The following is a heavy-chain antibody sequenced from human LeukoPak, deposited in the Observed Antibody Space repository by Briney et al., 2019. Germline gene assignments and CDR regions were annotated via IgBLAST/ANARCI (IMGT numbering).Heavy chain of an antibody. CDR2: IYYSGST. CDR3: ASGYSYGSDAFDI. Sequence: SETLSLTCTVSGGSIISTIYYWGWIRQPPGKGLEWIGTIYYSGSTYYNASLKSRVTISADTSKNQFSLKLSSVTAADTAVYYCASGYSYGSDAFDIWGQGTMVTVSS. D-gene: IGHD5-18*01. J-gene: IGHJ3*02. V-gene: IGHV4-39*07. CDR1: GGSIISTIYY.